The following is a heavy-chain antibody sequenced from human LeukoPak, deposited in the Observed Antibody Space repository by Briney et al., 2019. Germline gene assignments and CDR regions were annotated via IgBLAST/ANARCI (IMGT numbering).Heavy chain of an antibody. J-gene: IGHJ4*02. CDR3: ARRGYCSSTSCSKFDY. Sequence: GESPKIPCKGSGYRFNSYWSGWGRQMPGKGLEGMGIIYPGGSDTRYSPSFQGQVTISADKSISTAYLQWISLKASDTAMYYCARRGYCSSTSCSKFDYWGQGTLVPVSS. D-gene: IGHD2-2*01. V-gene: IGHV5-51*01. CDR1: GYRFNSYW. CDR2: IYPGGSDT.